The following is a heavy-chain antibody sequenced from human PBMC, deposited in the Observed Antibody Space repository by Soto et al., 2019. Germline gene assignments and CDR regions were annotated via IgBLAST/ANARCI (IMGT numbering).Heavy chain of an antibody. Sequence: EVQLLESGGGLVQPGGSLRLSCAASGFTFSSYAMSWVRQAPGKGLEWVSVFSNIGDNTYYADSVKGRFTISRDNSKNTLYLKMNSLRVEDTAVYYCAKGTSKYNWNYFDYWGQGTLVTVSS. V-gene: IGHV3-23*01. CDR3: AKGTSKYNWNYFDY. CDR1: GFTFSSYA. D-gene: IGHD1-20*01. CDR2: FSNIGDNT. J-gene: IGHJ4*02.